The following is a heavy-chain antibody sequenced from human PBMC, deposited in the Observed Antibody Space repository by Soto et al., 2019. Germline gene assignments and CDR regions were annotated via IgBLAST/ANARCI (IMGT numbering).Heavy chain of an antibody. CDR2: IWYDGSNK. J-gene: IGHJ3*02. V-gene: IGHV3-33*01. CDR3: ARLPRIAVAGTDDAFDI. CDR1: GFTFSSYG. Sequence: GGSLRLSCAASGFTFSSYGMHWVRQAPGKGLEWVAVIWYDGSNKYYADSVKGRFTISRDNSKNTLYLQMNSLRAEDTAVYYCARLPRIAVAGTDDAFDIWGQGTMVTVSS. D-gene: IGHD6-19*01.